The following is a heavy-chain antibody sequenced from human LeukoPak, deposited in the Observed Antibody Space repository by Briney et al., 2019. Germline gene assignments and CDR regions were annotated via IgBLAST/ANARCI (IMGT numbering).Heavy chain of an antibody. CDR2: INHSGST. Sequence: SETLSLTCAVYGGSFSGYYWSWIRQPPGKGLELIGEINHSGSTNYNPSLKSRVTISVDTSKNQFSLKLSSVTAADTAVYYCARRWLSWGQGALVTVSS. D-gene: IGHD5-12*01. CDR3: ARRWLS. CDR1: GGSFSGYY. J-gene: IGHJ5*02. V-gene: IGHV4-34*01.